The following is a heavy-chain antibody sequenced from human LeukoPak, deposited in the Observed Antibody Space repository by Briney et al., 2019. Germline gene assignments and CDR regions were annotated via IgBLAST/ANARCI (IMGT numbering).Heavy chain of an antibody. D-gene: IGHD3-22*01. CDR3: ARDPADDSSGYYSGQFDY. J-gene: IGHJ4*02. Sequence: GGSLRLSCAASGFTFSSYEMNWVRQAPGKGLEWVSYISSSGSTIYYADSVKGRFTISRDNAKNSLYLQMNSLRAGDTAVYYCARDPADDSSGYYSGQFDYWGQGTLVTVSS. V-gene: IGHV3-48*03. CDR1: GFTFSSYE. CDR2: ISSSGSTI.